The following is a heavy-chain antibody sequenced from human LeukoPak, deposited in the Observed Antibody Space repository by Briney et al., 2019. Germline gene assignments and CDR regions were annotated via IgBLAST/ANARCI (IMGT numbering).Heavy chain of an antibody. CDR1: GFPFSSYG. CDR3: AKDQWELLYYFDY. Sequence: SVTLLCAASGFPFSSYGMLWVRQAPGKGREGGVVISYDRSNKYYTDSVKGRFTISRDNSKNTLYLQMNSLRAEDTAVYYCAKDQWELLYYFDYWGQGTLVTVSS. J-gene: IGHJ4*02. V-gene: IGHV3-30*18. D-gene: IGHD1-26*01. CDR2: ISYDRSNK.